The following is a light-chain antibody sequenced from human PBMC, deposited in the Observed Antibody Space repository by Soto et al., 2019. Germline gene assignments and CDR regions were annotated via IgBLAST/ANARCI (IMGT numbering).Light chain of an antibody. CDR3: CSYAGSYPGV. CDR1: SSDVGDYNY. Sequence: QSALTQPRSVSGSPGQSVTISCTGTSSDVGDYNYVSWYQQHPGKAPKLMIYDVSERPSGVPDRFSGSKSGNTASLTISGLQAEDEADYYCCSYAGSYPGVFGAGTKVTVL. CDR2: DVS. J-gene: IGLJ1*01. V-gene: IGLV2-11*01.